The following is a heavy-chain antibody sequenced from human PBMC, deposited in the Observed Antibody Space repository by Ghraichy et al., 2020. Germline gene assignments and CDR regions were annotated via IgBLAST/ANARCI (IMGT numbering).Heavy chain of an antibody. CDR1: GFSLGTGRVG. V-gene: IGHV2-5*02. Sequence: SGPTLVKPTQTLTLTCTFSGFSLGTGRVGVGWIRQPPGKALEWLAVIYWDDDKRYSPSLKSRLTITKDTSKNQVVLTMTNMDPVDTATYYCAHRASHWGYTWFDPWGQGTLVTVSS. J-gene: IGHJ5*02. CDR3: AHRASHWGYTWFDP. D-gene: IGHD7-27*01. CDR2: IYWDDDK.